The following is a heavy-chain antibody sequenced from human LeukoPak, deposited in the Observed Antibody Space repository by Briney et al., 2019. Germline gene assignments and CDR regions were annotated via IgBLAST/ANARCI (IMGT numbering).Heavy chain of an antibody. Sequence: PSETLSLTCTVSGYSITNGYYWGWIRQPPGKGLEWIGSIYHSSITYYNPSLMSRVTISVDTSKNQFSLKLNSVTAADTAIYYCVRDWGTDGLISPDYFDYWGQGTLVAVSS. D-gene: IGHD2-8*01. CDR1: GYSITNGYY. V-gene: IGHV4-38-2*02. CDR2: IYHSSIT. CDR3: VRDWGTDGLISPDYFDY. J-gene: IGHJ4*02.